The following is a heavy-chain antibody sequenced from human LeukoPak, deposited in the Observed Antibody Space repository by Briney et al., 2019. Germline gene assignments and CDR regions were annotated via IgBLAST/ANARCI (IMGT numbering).Heavy chain of an antibody. CDR2: INHSGST. V-gene: IGHV4-34*01. Sequence: SETLSLTCVVYGGSFSGYYWSWIRQPPGKGLEWIGEINHSGSTNYNPSLKSRVTISVDTSKNQFSLKLSSVTAADTAVYYCAREVAARLLSYMDVWGKGTTVTVSS. CDR1: GGSFSGYY. CDR3: AREVAARLLSYMDV. D-gene: IGHD6-6*01. J-gene: IGHJ6*03.